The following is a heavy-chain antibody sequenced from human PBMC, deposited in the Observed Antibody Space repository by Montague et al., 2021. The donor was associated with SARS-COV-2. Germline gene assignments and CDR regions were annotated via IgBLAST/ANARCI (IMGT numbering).Heavy chain of an antibody. Sequence: SLRLSCPASGFTFSSYVMTWVRQAPGKGLEWVSSISGSGSDTYYAASVKGRFTISRDNSRDTLYLQMNILRDEDTAIYYCAKDMGGCGGGCSACWGQGALVTFSS. V-gene: IGHV3-23*01. D-gene: IGHD2-21*01. CDR3: AKDMGGCGGGCSAC. CDR1: GFTFSSYV. CDR2: ISGSGSDT. J-gene: IGHJ4*02.